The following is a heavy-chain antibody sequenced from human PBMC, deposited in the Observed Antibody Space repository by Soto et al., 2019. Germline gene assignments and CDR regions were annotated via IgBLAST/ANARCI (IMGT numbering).Heavy chain of an antibody. D-gene: IGHD5-18*01. V-gene: IGHV3-30*03. Sequence: QAQLVESGGGVVQPGRSLRLSCAASGFAFSSYGMHWVRQAPGTGLEWVAVISYDGSLQHYADSVKGRFTISRDNSKNMVLLQMGSRGAEDTAVYYCVSDRGYGHASVPYSWGQGTLVSVSS. CDR1: GFAFSSYG. CDR2: ISYDGSLQ. J-gene: IGHJ4*02. CDR3: VSDRGYGHASVPYS.